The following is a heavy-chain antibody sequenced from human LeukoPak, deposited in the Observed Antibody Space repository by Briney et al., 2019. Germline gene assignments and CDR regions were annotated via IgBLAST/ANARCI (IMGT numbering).Heavy chain of an antibody. V-gene: IGHV3-9*01. CDR1: GFTFDDYA. D-gene: IGHD6-19*01. J-gene: IGHJ4*02. CDR3: AKGLYSSGWYGDYFDY. CDR2: ISWNSGSI. Sequence: GGSLRLSCAASGFTFDDYAMHWVRQAPGKGLEWVSGISWNSGSIGYADSVKGRFTISRDNAKNSLYLQMNSLRAEDTALYYCAKGLYSSGWYGDYFDYWGQGTLVTVSS.